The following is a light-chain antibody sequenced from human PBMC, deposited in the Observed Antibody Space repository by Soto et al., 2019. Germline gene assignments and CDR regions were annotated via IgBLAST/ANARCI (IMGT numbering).Light chain of an antibody. CDR2: DAS. J-gene: IGKJ2*01. CDR1: QSVSSF. Sequence: EIVLTQSPATLSLSPGERATLSCRASQSVSSFLAWYQQKPGQAPRLLIYDASKRATGIPARFSGSGSGTDFSLTISSLETEDFAVYYCQQRYNWPLTFGQGTRLEIK. V-gene: IGKV3-11*01. CDR3: QQRYNWPLT.